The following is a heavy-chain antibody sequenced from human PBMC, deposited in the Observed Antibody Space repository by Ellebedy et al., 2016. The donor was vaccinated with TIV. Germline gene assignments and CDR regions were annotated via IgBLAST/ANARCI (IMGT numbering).Heavy chain of an antibody. J-gene: IGHJ4*02. CDR2: ISHTGSRT. CDR3: AKGRGGGSDSSAPRYYFDY. V-gene: IGHV3-23*01. CDR1: SFTFNNAW. D-gene: IGHD3-22*01. Sequence: GESLKISCAASSFTFNNAWMSWVRQAPGKGLEWVSTISHTGSRTYYADSVEGRFTISRDNSKKTLYLQMNSLRAEDTAIYYCAKGRGGGSDSSAPRYYFDYWGLGTLVTVSS.